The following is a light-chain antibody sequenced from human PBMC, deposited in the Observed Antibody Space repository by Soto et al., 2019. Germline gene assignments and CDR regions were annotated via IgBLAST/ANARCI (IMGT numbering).Light chain of an antibody. V-gene: IGKV3-15*01. CDR1: QSVSSN. CDR3: QQYNNWTLT. Sequence: EIVMTQSPATLSVSPGERATLSCRASQSVSSNLAWYQQKPGQAPRLLIYGASTRATGIPARFSGSGSGTEFTLTISSLQSEDFEVYYCQQYNNWTLTLGGGT. J-gene: IGKJ4*01. CDR2: GAS.